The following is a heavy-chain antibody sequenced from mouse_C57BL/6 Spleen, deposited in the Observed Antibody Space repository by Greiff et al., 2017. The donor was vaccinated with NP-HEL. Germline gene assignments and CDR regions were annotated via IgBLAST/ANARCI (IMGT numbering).Heavy chain of an antibody. Sequence: EVKLVESGGGLVKPGGSLKLSCAASGFTFSDYGMHWVRQAPEKGLEWVAYISSGSSTIYYADTVKGRFTISRDNAKNTLFLQMTSLRSEDTAMYYCARRSTYAMDYWGQGTSVTVSS. V-gene: IGHV5-17*01. D-gene: IGHD5-1*01. J-gene: IGHJ4*01. CDR1: GFTFSDYG. CDR3: ARRSTYAMDY. CDR2: ISSGSSTI.